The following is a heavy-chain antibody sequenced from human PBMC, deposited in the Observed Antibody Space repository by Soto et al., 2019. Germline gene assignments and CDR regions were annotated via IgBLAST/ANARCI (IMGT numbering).Heavy chain of an antibody. J-gene: IGHJ5*02. CDR3: AKGGVRSGWFDP. CDR1: GFTFSSYA. V-gene: IGHV3-23*01. CDR2: IGGSDGST. D-gene: IGHD3-3*01. Sequence: GGSLRLSCAASGFTFSSYAMTWVRQAPGKGLEWVSTIGGSDGSTYYADSVKGRFTISRDNSNNTLYLQMNSLRAEDTAIYYCAKGGVRSGWFDPWGQGALVTVSS.